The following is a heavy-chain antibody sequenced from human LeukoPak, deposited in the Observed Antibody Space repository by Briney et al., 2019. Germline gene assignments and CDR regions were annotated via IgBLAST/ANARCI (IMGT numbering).Heavy chain of an antibody. Sequence: GGSLRLSCAASGLSFSAHWMTWVRQAPGKGLEWVANINDDGSLKYYVDSVKGRFTVSRDNTKNSLYLQMNTLRVEDTAVYYCARVGKSGWNFDHWGQGTLVTVSS. CDR1: GLSFSAHW. V-gene: IGHV3-7*01. CDR3: ARVGKSGWNFDH. D-gene: IGHD6-19*01. CDR2: INDDGSLK. J-gene: IGHJ4*02.